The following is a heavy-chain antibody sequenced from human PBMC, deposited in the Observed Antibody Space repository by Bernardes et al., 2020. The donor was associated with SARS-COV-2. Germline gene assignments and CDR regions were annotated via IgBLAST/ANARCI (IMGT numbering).Heavy chain of an antibody. Sequence: ASVKVSCKASGYTFAGYAIHWVRQAPGQSLEWMGWVNDGNGNTKYSQKFQDRVTLSRDTSASTAYMELSSLRSEDTAVYYCARVRPCSGGSCSGFDSWGQGTLVTVSS. CDR1: GYTFAGYA. V-gene: IGHV1-3*01. CDR3: ARVRPCSGGSCSGFDS. CDR2: VNDGNGNT. J-gene: IGHJ4*02. D-gene: IGHD2-15*01.